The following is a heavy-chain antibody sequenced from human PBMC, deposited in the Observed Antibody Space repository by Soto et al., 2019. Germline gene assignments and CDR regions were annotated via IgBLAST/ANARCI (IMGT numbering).Heavy chain of an antibody. V-gene: IGHV1-69*13. CDR3: ARSQGSSTSLEIYYYYYYGMDV. CDR1: GYIFTNYY. D-gene: IGHD2-2*01. J-gene: IGHJ6*02. Sequence: SVKVSCKASGYIFTNYYMHWVRQAPGQGLEWMGGIIPIPGTANYAQKFQGRVTIAADESTSTAYMELSSLRSEDTAVYYCARSQGSSTSLEIYYYYYYGMDVWGQGTTVTVSS. CDR2: IIPIPGTA.